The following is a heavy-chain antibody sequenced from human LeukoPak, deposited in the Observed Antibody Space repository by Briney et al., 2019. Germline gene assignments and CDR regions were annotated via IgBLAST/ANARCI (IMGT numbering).Heavy chain of an antibody. CDR3: ARDFVATTPHYGMDV. D-gene: IGHD5-24*01. CDR2: ISSSSSYI. V-gene: IGHV3-21*01. Sequence: GGSLRLSCAASGFTFSSYSMNWVRQAPGKGLEWVSSISSSSSYIYYADSVKGRFTISRDNAKNSLYLQMNSLRAEDTAVYYCARDFVATTPHYGMDVWGQGTTVTVSS. CDR1: GFTFSSYS. J-gene: IGHJ6*02.